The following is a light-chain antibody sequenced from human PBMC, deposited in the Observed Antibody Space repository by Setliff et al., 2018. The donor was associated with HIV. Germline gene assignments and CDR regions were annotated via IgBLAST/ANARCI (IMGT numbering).Light chain of an antibody. Sequence: VLTQPPSLSGAPGQRVTISCTGSSSNIGAGYDVHWYKQLPGTAPKLLIYGYNNRPSGVPDRFSGSKSGTSASLAIPGLQAEDEADYYCQSYDSRLSGYVFGTGTKVTVL. CDR2: GYN. V-gene: IGLV1-40*01. CDR3: QSYDSRLSGYV. J-gene: IGLJ1*01. CDR1: SSNIGAGYD.